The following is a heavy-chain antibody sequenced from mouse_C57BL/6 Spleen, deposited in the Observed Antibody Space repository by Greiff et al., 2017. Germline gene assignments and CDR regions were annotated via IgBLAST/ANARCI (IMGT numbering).Heavy chain of an antibody. CDR2: ISYDGSN. CDR1: GYSITSGYY. CDR3: ARGSPYYYGSTYYFDY. V-gene: IGHV3-6*01. D-gene: IGHD1-1*01. Sequence: EVKLEESGPGLVKPSQSLSLTCSVTGYSITSGYYWNWIRQFPGNKLEWMGYISYDGSNNYNPSLKNRISITRDTSKNQFFLKLNSVTTEDTATYYCARGSPYYYGSTYYFDYGGQGTTLTVSS. J-gene: IGHJ2*01.